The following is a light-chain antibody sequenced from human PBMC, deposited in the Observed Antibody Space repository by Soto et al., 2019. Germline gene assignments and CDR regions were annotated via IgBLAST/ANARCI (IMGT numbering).Light chain of an antibody. CDR2: GAS. Sequence: IGLTQSPCTLSLSPGERATLSCRASQSVSNNYLAWYQQKPGQAPRLLIYGASSRATGIPDRFSGSGSGTDFTLTISRLEPEDFAVYYCQQYGSSPLTFGQGTKVDI. CDR3: QQYGSSPLT. V-gene: IGKV3-20*01. J-gene: IGKJ4*01. CDR1: QSVSNNY.